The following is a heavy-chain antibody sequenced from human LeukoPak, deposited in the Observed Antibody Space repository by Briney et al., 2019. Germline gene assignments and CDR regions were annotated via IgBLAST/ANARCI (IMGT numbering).Heavy chain of an antibody. J-gene: IGHJ3*02. Sequence: GGSLRLSCAASGFTFSSYSMNWVRQAPGKGLEWVSSISSSSSYIYYADSVKGRFTISRDNAKNSLYLQMNSLRAEDTAVYYCARAGRVWNAFDIWGQGTMVTVSS. CDR3: ARAGRVWNAFDI. CDR2: ISSSSSYI. V-gene: IGHV3-21*01. CDR1: GFTFSSYS. D-gene: IGHD6-6*01.